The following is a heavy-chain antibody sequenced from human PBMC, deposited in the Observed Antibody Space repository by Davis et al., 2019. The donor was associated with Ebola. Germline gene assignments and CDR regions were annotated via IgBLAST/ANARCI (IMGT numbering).Heavy chain of an antibody. CDR2: INSDGSRP. Sequence: PGGSLRLSCAASGFTLSSFWMHWVRQAPGKGLVWVSRINSDGSRPAYADSVKGRFTISRDNSKNTLYLQMNSLRAEDTAVYYCAKADCSGGSCFGSDYWGQGTLVTVSS. V-gene: IGHV3-74*03. CDR1: GFTLSSFW. D-gene: IGHD2-15*01. J-gene: IGHJ4*02. CDR3: AKADCSGGSCFGSDY.